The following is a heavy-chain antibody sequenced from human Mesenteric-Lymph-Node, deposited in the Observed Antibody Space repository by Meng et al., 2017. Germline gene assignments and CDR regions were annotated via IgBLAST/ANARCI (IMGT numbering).Heavy chain of an antibody. J-gene: IGHJ4*02. CDR2: INGGNGKT. D-gene: IGHD1-26*01. Sequence: QGQLGQSGAEVKTPGASVKVSCKASGYTFTTDAIHWLRQAPGQRLEWMGWINGGNGKTKYSQRFQGRVSFTRDTSARTASMELSSLTSEDTAVYYCARDRGIVVAFEYWGQGTLVTVSS. V-gene: IGHV1-3*01. CDR1: GYTFTTDA. CDR3: ARDRGIVVAFEY.